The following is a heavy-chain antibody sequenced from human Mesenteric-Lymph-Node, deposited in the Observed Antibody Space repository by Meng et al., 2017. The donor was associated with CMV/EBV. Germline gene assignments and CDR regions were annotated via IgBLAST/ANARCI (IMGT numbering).Heavy chain of an antibody. CDR3: ARLFNWGENRY. CDR2: IYSGGST. V-gene: IGHV3-NL1*01. D-gene: IGHD7-27*01. CDR1: GFTFSRNG. Sequence: GESLKISCAASGFTFSRNGMHWVRQAPGKGLEWVAFIYSGGSTYYADSVKGRFTISRDNSKNTLYLQMNSLRAEDTAVYYCARLFNWGENRYWGQGTLVTVSS. J-gene: IGHJ4*02.